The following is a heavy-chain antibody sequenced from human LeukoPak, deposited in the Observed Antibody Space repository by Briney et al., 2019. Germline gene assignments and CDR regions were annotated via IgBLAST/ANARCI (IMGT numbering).Heavy chain of an antibody. V-gene: IGHV1-18*01. Sequence: ASVKVSCKASGYTFTSYGISWVRQAPGQGLEWMGRISAYNGNTNYAQKLQGRVTMTTDTSTSTAYMELRSLRSDDTAVYYCARDKVVGFLEWLSLDAFDIWGQGTMVTVSS. D-gene: IGHD3-3*02. J-gene: IGHJ3*02. CDR1: GYTFTSYG. CDR3: ARDKVVGFLEWLSLDAFDI. CDR2: ISAYNGNT.